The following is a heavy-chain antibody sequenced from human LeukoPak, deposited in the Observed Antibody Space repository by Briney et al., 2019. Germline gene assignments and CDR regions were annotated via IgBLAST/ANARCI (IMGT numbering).Heavy chain of an antibody. Sequence: GASVKVSCKASPDTFTRYGITWVRQAPGQGLEWMGWIRAYNGDTNYAQKFQGRVTMTAERSTNTAYMELRGLTFDDTAVFYCATTTATSGSSLYWGQGTLVNVAS. V-gene: IGHV1-18*01. J-gene: IGHJ4*02. D-gene: IGHD6-19*01. CDR1: PDTFTRYG. CDR3: ATTTATSGSSLY. CDR2: IRAYNGDT.